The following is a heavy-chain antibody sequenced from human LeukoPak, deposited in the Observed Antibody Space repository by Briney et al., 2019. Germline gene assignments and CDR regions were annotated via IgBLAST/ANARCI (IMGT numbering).Heavy chain of an antibody. V-gene: IGHV4-38-2*02. CDR3: ARLPSGWYLDAFDI. CDR2: IYHSGST. Sequence: ASQTLSLTCTVSGYSISSGYYWGWIRQPPGKGLEWIGSIYHSGSTYYNPSLKSRVTISVDTSKNQFSLKLSSVTAADTAVYYCARLPSGWYLDAFDIWGQGTMVTVSS. CDR1: GYSISSGYY. J-gene: IGHJ3*02. D-gene: IGHD6-19*01.